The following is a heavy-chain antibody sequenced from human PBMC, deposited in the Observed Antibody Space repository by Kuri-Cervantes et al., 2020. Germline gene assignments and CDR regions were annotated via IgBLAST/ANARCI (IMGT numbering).Heavy chain of an antibody. D-gene: IGHD5-24*01. CDR2: ISSSGSPI. J-gene: IGHJ4*02. Sequence: LSLTCAASGFTFSSYSMNWVRQAPGKGLEWVSYISSSGSPIYYADSVKGRFTISRDNAKKSLYLQMNSLRAEDTAVYYCARDGYNNFDYWGQGTLVTVSS. CDR1: GFTFSSYS. CDR3: ARDGYNNFDY. V-gene: IGHV3-48*01.